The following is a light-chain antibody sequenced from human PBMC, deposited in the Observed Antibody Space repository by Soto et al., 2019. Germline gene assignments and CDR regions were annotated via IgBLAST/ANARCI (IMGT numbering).Light chain of an antibody. CDR1: QSIRKY. CDR2: DAS. V-gene: IGKV1-39*01. CDR3: QQNGDTPPRT. J-gene: IGKJ1*01. Sequence: DIQLTQSPSSLSASVGDRVIIVSWASQSIRKYLKWYQHQPGKVPTHLIYDASSLQSGVPSRLSGSRSWSEDTLTITSRLQAEFATYYCQQNGDTPPRTFGQGTKVDIK.